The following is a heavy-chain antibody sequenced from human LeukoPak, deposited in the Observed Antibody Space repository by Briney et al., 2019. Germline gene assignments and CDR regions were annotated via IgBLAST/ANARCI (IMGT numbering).Heavy chain of an antibody. CDR3: ARADSSSWYSGSYS. J-gene: IGHJ4*02. D-gene: IGHD1-26*01. CDR2: IYTSGST. Sequence: SQTLSLTCTVSGGSISSGSYYWSWIRQPAGKGLEWIGRIYTSGSTNYNPSLKSRVTISVDTSKNQFSLKLSSVTAADTAVYYCARADSSSWYSGSYSWGQGTLVTVSS. V-gene: IGHV4-61*02. CDR1: GGSISSGSYY.